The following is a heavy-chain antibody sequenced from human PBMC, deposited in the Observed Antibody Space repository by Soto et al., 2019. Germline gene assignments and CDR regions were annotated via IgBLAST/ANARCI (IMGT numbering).Heavy chain of an antibody. CDR2: IDPTDSYT. CDR3: ARLTLAHDSSGYHIFDY. V-gene: IGHV5-10-1*01. CDR1: GYSFTTYW. Sequence: GESLKISCQGSGYSFTTYWISWVRQMPGKGLECMGRIDPTDSYTDYSPSFEGHVTMSVDRSINTAYLEWSSLKASDTAMYYWARLTLAHDSSGYHIFDYWGQGSLVTVSS. D-gene: IGHD3-22*01. J-gene: IGHJ4*02.